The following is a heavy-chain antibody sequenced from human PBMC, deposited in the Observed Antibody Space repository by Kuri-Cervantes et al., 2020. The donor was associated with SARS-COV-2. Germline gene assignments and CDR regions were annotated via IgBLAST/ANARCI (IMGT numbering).Heavy chain of an antibody. V-gene: IGHV7-4-1*02. CDR3: AKVETASLDY. J-gene: IGHJ4*02. CDR2: INTNTGNP. Sequence: ASVKVSCKASGYTFTSYYMHWVRQAPGQGLEWMGWINTNTGNPTYAQGFTGRFVFSLDTSVSTAYLQISSLRPEDTAVYYCAKVETASLDYWGQGTLVTVSS. D-gene: IGHD3-3*01. CDR1: GYTFTSYY.